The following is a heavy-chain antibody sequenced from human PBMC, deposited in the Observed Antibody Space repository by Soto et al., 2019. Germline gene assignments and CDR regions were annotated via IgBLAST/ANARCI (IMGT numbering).Heavy chain of an antibody. CDR1: DGSFSGYY. CDR2: INHSGST. CDR3: ARGRPSCSGGSCVVGYFDY. Sequence: QVQLKQWGAGLLKPSETLSLTCAVYDGSFSGYYWSWIRQPPGKGLEWIGEINHSGSTNYNPSLQSRVTISVDTSKNQFSLNLSSVTAADTAVYYCARGRPSCSGGSCVVGYFDYWGQGTLDTVSS. V-gene: IGHV4-34*01. D-gene: IGHD2-15*01. J-gene: IGHJ4*02.